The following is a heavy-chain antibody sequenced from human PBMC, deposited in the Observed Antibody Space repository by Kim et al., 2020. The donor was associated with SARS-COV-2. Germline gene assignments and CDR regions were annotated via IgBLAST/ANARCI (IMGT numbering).Heavy chain of an antibody. CDR3: ARGLGGASG. V-gene: IGHV4-34*01. J-gene: IGHJ4*02. D-gene: IGHD3-16*01. Sequence: STTPNPSPKSRVTISVDTSKNQFSLKLSAVTAADTAVYYCARGLGGASGWGQGTLVTVSS. CDR2: ST.